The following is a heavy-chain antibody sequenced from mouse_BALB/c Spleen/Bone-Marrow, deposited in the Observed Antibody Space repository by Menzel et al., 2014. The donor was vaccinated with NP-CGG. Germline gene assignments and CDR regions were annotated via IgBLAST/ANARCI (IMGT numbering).Heavy chain of an antibody. V-gene: IGHV1-4*01. CDR3: TRITTVVRYFDV. CDR1: GYTFTTYT. D-gene: IGHD1-1*01. J-gene: IGHJ1*03. Sequence: QVHVKQSGAELARPEASVKMSCKASGYTFTTYTIHWVKQRPGQGLEWIGYINPSSGYANYNQNFKDKATLTADKSSSTAYMQLSSLTSEDSAVYYCTRITTVVRYFDVWGTGTTVTVSS. CDR2: INPSSGYA.